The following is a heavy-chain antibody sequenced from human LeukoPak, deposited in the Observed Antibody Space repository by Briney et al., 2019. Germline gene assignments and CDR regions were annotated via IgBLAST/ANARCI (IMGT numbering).Heavy chain of an antibody. D-gene: IGHD6-13*01. CDR2: IYYSGST. V-gene: IGHV4-59*08. CDR1: GGSISSYY. J-gene: IGHJ4*02. Sequence: SETLSLTCTVSGGSISSYYWSWIRQPPGKGLEWIGYIYYSGSTNYNPSLKSRVTISVDTSKNQFSLKLTSVTAADTAVYYCARSTPIAAALGYWGQGTLVTVSS. CDR3: ARSTPIAAALGY.